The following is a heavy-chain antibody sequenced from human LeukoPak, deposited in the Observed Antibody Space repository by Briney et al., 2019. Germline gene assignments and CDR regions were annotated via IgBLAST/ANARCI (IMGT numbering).Heavy chain of an antibody. Sequence: SETLSLTCAVYGGSFSGYYWSWIRQPPGKGLEWIGEINHSGSTNYNPSLKSRVTISVVTSKNQFSLKLSSVTAADTAVYYCASRSGSYYNDYWGQGTLVTVSS. CDR3: ASRSGSYYNDY. V-gene: IGHV4-34*01. CDR2: INHSGST. D-gene: IGHD3-10*01. CDR1: GGSFSGYY. J-gene: IGHJ4*02.